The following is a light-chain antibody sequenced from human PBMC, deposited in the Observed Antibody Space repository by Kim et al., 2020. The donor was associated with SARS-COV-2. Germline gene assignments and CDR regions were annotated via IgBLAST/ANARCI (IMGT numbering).Light chain of an antibody. Sequence: DIQMTQSPSSLSASVGDRVTITCRASQGIYKYLAWYQQKPGKVPKLLIYDASTLQSGFPSRFSGRGSGLSFTLTISSLQPEDVATYYCQKYVAAPYTFRQGTELEI. V-gene: IGKV1-27*01. CDR3: QKYVAAPYT. CDR2: DAS. CDR1: QGIYKY. J-gene: IGKJ2*01.